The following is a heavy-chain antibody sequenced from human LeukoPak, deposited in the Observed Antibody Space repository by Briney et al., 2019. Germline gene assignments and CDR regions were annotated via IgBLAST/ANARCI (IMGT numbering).Heavy chain of an antibody. V-gene: IGHV4-39*01. D-gene: IGHD3-10*01. CDR1: GGSISSSSYY. CDR3: ARQIMVRGVIITYFDY. CDR2: IYYSGST. J-gene: IGHJ4*02. Sequence: SETLSLTCTVSGGSISSSSYYWGWIRQPPGKGLEWIGSIYYSGSTYYNPSLKSRVTISVDTSKNQFSLKLSSVTAADTAVYYCARQIMVRGVIITYFDYWGQGTLVTVSS.